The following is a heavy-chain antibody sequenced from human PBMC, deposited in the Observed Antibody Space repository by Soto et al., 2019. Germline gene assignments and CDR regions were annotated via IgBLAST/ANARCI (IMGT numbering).Heavy chain of an antibody. Sequence: QVQLVQSGAEVKKPGASVKVSCKASGYTITTYNINWVRQAPGQGLEWMGWMNPNTGETGSTEKFEGRVSMTRDISEATAYMELSSLTSDDTGVYYCAGKGSQYGSGNYLHWGQGTLVTVSS. D-gene: IGHD3-10*01. CDR3: AGKGSQYGSGNYLH. CDR1: GYTITTYN. V-gene: IGHV1-8*01. J-gene: IGHJ4*02. CDR2: MNPNTGET.